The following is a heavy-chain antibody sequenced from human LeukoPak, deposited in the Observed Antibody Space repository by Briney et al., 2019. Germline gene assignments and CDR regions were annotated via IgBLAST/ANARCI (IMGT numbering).Heavy chain of an antibody. D-gene: IGHD5-18*01. J-gene: IGHJ4*02. CDR1: GYTLTELS. V-gene: IGHV1-24*01. CDR2: FDPEDGET. Sequence: ASVKVSCKVSGYTLTELSMHWVRQAPGKGLEWMGGFDPEDGETIYAQKFQGRVTMTEDTSTDTAYMELSSLRSEDTAVYYCATPSRGGYSYGYGIRSFDYWGQGTLVTV. CDR3: ATPSRGGYSYGYGIRSFDY.